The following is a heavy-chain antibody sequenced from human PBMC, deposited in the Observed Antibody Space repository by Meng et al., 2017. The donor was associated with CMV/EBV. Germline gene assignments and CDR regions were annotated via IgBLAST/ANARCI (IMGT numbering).Heavy chain of an antibody. V-gene: IGHV3-11*06. CDR3: ARGSVAGFDY. CDR1: GFTFSDYY. D-gene: IGHD6-19*01. CDR2: ISSSSSYT. J-gene: IGHJ4*02. Sequence: QLGGSGGVLVSPGASRSLSCAASGFTFSDYYMSWTRQAPGKGLEWVSYISSSSSYTNYADSVKGRFTISRDNSKNTLYLQMNSLRAEDTAVYYCARGSVAGFDYWGQGTLVTVSS.